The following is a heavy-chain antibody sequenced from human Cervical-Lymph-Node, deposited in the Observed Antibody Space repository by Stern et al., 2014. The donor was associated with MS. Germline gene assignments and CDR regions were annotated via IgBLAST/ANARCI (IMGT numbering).Heavy chain of an antibody. CDR3: ARGAETSTVAPFDP. D-gene: IGHD1-14*01. CDR2: IYYSGIP. CDR1: NGSFFNYY. V-gene: IGHV4-59*01. J-gene: IGHJ5*02. Sequence: VQLVESGPGLVKPSESLTLTCSVSNGSFFNYYWRLLWQPPGQRLQWIGDIYYSGIPSYNPSLKSRVTISLDTSQHQFSLRLNSVTAADTAIYYCARGAETSTVAPFDPWGQGTLVTVSS.